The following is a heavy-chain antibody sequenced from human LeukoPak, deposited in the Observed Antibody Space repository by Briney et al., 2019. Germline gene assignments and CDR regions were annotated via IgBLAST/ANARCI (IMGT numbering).Heavy chain of an antibody. V-gene: IGHV3-23*01. J-gene: IGHJ4*02. CDR3: ATWTSDFDY. Sequence: GGSLRLSCAASGFTFSNYAMTWVRQAPGKGLEWVSAISGSGGSTYYADSVKGRFTISRDNSKTTLYLQMNSLRAEDTAVYYCATWTSDFDYWGQGTLVTVSS. CDR2: ISGSGGST. CDR1: GFTFSNYA.